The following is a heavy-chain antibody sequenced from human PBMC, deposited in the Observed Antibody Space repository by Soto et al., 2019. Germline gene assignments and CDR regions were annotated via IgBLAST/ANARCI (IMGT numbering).Heavy chain of an antibody. CDR3: VSRNAFDI. CDR1: GFTFSEYY. Sequence: QVQLVESGGGLVKPGGSLRLSCAASGFTFSEYYMSGIRQVPGKGLAWVSYISSSSSTIYYADSVKDRFTITRDNAKNSLYLQLNSLSAEDTAVYYYVSRNAFDIWGQGTMVTVSS. V-gene: IGHV3-11*01. J-gene: IGHJ3*02. CDR2: ISSSSSTI.